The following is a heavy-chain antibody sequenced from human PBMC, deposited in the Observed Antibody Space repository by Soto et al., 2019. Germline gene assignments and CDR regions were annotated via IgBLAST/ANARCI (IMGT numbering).Heavy chain of an antibody. D-gene: IGHD3-9*01. Sequence: PVCSLRLGGAACGVTFRSYAMHWVRQAPGKGLEWVAVISYDGSNKYYADSVKGRFTISRDNSKNTLYLQMNSLRAEDTAVYYCARDPGLALDYWGQGTLVTVSS. CDR1: GVTFRSYA. J-gene: IGHJ4*02. CDR2: ISYDGSNK. CDR3: ARDPGLALDY. V-gene: IGHV3-30-3*01.